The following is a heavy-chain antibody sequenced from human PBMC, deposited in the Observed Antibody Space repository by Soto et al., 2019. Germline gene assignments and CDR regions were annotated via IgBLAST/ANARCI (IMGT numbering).Heavy chain of an antibody. D-gene: IGHD5-12*01. V-gene: IGHV3-23*01. CDR1: GLTYSSHG. Sequence: EAQLLESGGELIQPGGSLRLSCAASGLTYSSHGMSWVRQAPGKGLEWIAGLSRGGGSTYYADSVKGRFTISRDNSKNTLDLIMNRLRVEDTALYYCARDGQYRTDGFDIWGQGTMVTVSS. CDR2: LSRGGGST. CDR3: ARDGQYRTDGFDI. J-gene: IGHJ3*02.